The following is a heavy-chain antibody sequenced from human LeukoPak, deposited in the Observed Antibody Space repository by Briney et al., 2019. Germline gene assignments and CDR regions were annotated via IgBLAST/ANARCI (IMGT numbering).Heavy chain of an antibody. Sequence: GRSLRLSCAASGFTFSTYAVSWVRQAPGNGLEWVSIIYGGGSTYYPDSVKGRFTIPRANSKKTLYLQLDSLRADNTALYYCAGIQCWSGRAFDIWGQGGTVTVSS. D-gene: IGHD5-18*01. CDR1: GFTFSTYA. J-gene: IGHJ3*02. CDR3: AGIQCWSGRAFDI. V-gene: IGHV3-53*01. CDR2: IYGGGST.